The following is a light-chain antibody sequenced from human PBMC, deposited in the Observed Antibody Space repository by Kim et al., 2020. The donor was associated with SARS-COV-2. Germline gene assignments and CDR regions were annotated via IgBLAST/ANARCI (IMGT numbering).Light chain of an antibody. V-gene: IGLV1-44*01. Sequence: GQGVNISCSVSSSNIRTKTDILYQQLPGAAAPLLIFSDNQRPPGGPDRFSGSKSGTSASLAISGLQSEDEADYYCVAWDDSLNGPVFGGGTQLTVL. CDR1: SSNIRTKT. CDR2: SDN. CDR3: VAWDDSLNGPV. J-gene: IGLJ2*01.